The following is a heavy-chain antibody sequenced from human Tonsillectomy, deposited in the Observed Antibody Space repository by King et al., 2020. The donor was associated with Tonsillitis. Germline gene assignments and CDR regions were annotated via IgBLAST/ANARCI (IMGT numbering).Heavy chain of an antibody. V-gene: IGHV4-34*01. CDR1: GGSFSGYY. CDR3: ARGTACSSTSCYDY. CDR2: INHSGNT. J-gene: IGHJ4*02. Sequence: VQLQQWGAGLLKPSETLSLTCAVYGGSFSGYYWSWIRQPPGKGLEWIGEINHSGNTNYNPSLKSRVTISVDTSKNHFSLKLSSMTAADTAVYYCARGTACSSTSCYDYWGQGTLVTVPS. D-gene: IGHD2-2*01.